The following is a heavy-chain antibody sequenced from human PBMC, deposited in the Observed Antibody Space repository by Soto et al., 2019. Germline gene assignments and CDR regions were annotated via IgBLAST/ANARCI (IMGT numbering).Heavy chain of an antibody. Sequence: PSETLSLTCSVSGASINNFAYYWGWIRQPPGKGLEWIGTVYYNENTYYIPSLKSRVAISVDTAKNQFSLNLRSVTAADTAIYFCARRERYYGSPGWFDPWGQGTLVTVSS. J-gene: IGHJ5*01. CDR1: GASINNFAYY. CDR3: ARRERYYGSPGWFDP. V-gene: IGHV4-39*01. CDR2: VYYNENT. D-gene: IGHD3-10*01.